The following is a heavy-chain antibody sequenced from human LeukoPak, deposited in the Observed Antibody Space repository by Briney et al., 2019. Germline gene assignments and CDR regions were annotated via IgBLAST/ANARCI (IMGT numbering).Heavy chain of an antibody. CDR1: GFTVSSNY. D-gene: IGHD3-10*01. CDR2: IYSGGST. V-gene: IGHV3-53*01. CDR3: ARVRGVVAWDL. Sequence: GGSLRLSCAASGFTVSSNYMSWVRQSPGKGLEWVSVIYSGGSTYYADSVKGRFTISRDNSKNTLYLQMNSLKAEDTGVYYCARVRGVVAWDLWGRGTLVTVSS. J-gene: IGHJ2*01.